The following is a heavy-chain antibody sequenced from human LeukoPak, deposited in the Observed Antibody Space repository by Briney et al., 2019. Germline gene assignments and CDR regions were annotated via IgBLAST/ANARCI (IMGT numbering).Heavy chain of an antibody. D-gene: IGHD4-17*01. J-gene: IGHJ4*02. CDR1: GYTFNNYG. Sequence: EASVKVSCKASGYTFNNYGINWVRQAPGQGLEWMGWISAYNGDTNYAQKFQDRVSMTTDTSTSTGYMELKSLVSDDTAVYYCARNRGYGDYIFSYWGQGTLVTVSS. CDR3: ARNRGYGDYIFSY. V-gene: IGHV1-18*01. CDR2: ISAYNGDT.